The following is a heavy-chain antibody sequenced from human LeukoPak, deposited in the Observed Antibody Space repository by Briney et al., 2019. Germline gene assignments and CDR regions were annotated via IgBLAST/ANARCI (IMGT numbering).Heavy chain of an antibody. D-gene: IGHD1-26*01. V-gene: IGHV3-7*01. CDR3: ARDPYSGNYGNYYYYYMDV. CDR1: GFTFSDYW. J-gene: IGHJ6*03. Sequence: GGSLRLSCAASGFTFSDYWMSWVRQASGMGLEWVAYIKQDGSDKYYVDSVKGRFTISKDNAKNSLYLQMNSLGPEDTAMYYCARDPYSGNYGNYYYYYMDVWGKGTTVTISS. CDR2: IKQDGSDK.